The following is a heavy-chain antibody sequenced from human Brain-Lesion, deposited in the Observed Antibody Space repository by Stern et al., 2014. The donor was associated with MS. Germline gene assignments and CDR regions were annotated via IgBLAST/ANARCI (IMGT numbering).Heavy chain of an antibody. J-gene: IGHJ3*02. CDR3: ARELPDLNAFDI. D-gene: IGHD1-14*01. CDR1: GGSISSSNW. V-gene: IGHV4-4*02. Sequence: QLQLQESGPGLVKPSATLSLTCAVSGGSISSSNWWSWVRQSPGKGLGWIGEIYHSGGTKYSPSFKSRVIISVDKSKNHFSLKLSYVTAADTAVYYCARELPDLNAFDIWGQGTMVTVSS. CDR2: IYHSGGT.